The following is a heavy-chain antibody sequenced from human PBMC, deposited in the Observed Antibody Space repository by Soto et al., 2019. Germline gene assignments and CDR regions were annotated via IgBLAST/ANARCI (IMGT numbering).Heavy chain of an antibody. V-gene: IGHV1-18*01. J-gene: IGHJ6*04. CDR1: GYTFTSYG. D-gene: IGHD2-2*01. CDR2: ISAETGNT. Sequence: QVQLVQSGAEVKKPGASVKVSCKASGYTFTSYGISWVRQAPGQGLEWMGWISAETGNTNYAQKLQGRVTMTTDTSTSTAYMELRRRRSDDTAVYYCARGGYCSSTSCSDGMDVWGKGTTVTVSS. CDR3: ARGGYCSSTSCSDGMDV.